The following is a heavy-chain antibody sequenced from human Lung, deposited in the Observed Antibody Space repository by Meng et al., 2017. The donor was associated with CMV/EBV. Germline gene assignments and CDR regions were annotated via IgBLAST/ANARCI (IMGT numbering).Heavy chain of an antibody. Sequence: QVPVREAGPALVNPSDTLSLTCAVSGDSITNQNWWAWVRQPPGKGLEWIGEIPHRGSSAYNPSLKSRVSMSIDKSKNQFSLKLTSVTAADTAVYHCLRRSGGSVWGQGTLVTVSS. CDR1: GDSITNQNW. CDR3: LRRSGGSV. CDR2: IPHRGSS. J-gene: IGHJ1*01. V-gene: IGHV4-4*02. D-gene: IGHD3-10*01.